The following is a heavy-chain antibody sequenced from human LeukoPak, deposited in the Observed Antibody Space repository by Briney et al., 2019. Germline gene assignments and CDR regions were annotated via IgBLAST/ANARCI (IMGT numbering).Heavy chain of an antibody. CDR1: GFTFSEEY. D-gene: IGHD6-19*01. V-gene: IGHV3-11*03. CDR3: ARSRGAGPGAYFDY. J-gene: IGHJ4*02. Sequence: PGGSLRLSCAASGFTFSEEYMSWIRQAPGKGLEWVSYISNSGTYTNYADSVRGRFTISRDNAKHSLYLQMNSLRAEDTAVYYCARSRGAGPGAYFDYWGQGTLVTVSS. CDR2: ISNSGTYT.